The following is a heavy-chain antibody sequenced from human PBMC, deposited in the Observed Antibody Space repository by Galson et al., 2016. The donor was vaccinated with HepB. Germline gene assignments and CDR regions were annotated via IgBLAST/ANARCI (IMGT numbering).Heavy chain of an antibody. J-gene: IGHJ4*02. D-gene: IGHD2-2*01. CDR2: ISGDGAP. Sequence: SLRLSCAASGFTFSSYAMSWVRQAPGKGLEWVSSISGDGAPYYVDSMKGRFTISRDNSKDTLYLQMISLRAEDTAVYYCARDRGFYSSTWDWGLGTLVTVSS. V-gene: IGHV3-23*01. CDR1: GFTFSSYA. CDR3: ARDRGFYSSTWD.